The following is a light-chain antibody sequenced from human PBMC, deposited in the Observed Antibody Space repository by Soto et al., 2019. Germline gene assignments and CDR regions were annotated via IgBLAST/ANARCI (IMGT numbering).Light chain of an antibody. CDR3: QYDGSSPRVT. Sequence: EIVLTQSPGTLSLSPGERATLSCRASQSVSGTYLTWYQQKPGQAPMRLIYGASIRATCIPDRFSGSVSGTDFTLTISRLEPEDFAVYYCQYDGSSPRVTFGGGTKVEIK. CDR2: GAS. J-gene: IGKJ4*01. CDR1: QSVSGTY. V-gene: IGKV3-20*01.